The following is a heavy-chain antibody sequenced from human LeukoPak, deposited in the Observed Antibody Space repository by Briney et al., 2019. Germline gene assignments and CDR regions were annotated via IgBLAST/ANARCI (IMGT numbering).Heavy chain of an antibody. Sequence: GGSLRLSCAASGFTFSSYGMHWVRQAPGKGLEWVSYISSSGSTIYYADSVKGRFTISRDNAKNSLYLQMNSLRAEDTAVYYCARDGSGYGGYYFDYWGQGTLVTVSS. CDR1: GFTFSSYG. D-gene: IGHD5-12*01. V-gene: IGHV3-48*04. J-gene: IGHJ4*02. CDR2: ISSSGSTI. CDR3: ARDGSGYGGYYFDY.